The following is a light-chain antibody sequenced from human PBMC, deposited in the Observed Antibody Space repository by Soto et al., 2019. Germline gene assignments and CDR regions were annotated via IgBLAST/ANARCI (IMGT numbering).Light chain of an antibody. CDR3: QQSYGTPLT. V-gene: IGKV1-39*01. CDR1: QSISIY. Sequence: DMEMTQSPSSLSASVGDRVTITCRASQSISIYLNWYQHKPGKVPKLLIYAASSLQSGVPTRFSGSGSGTDFTLTINSLQPEDVATYYCQQSYGTPLTFGGGTKIEIK. J-gene: IGKJ4*01. CDR2: AAS.